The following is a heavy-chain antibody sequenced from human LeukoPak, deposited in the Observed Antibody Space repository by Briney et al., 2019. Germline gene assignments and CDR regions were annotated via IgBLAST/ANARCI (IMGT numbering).Heavy chain of an antibody. J-gene: IGHJ4*02. V-gene: IGHV3-23*01. CDR3: AKEYDFCFDY. CDR2: ISTSGDSI. Sequence: GGSLRLSCAASGFTFSSYAMNWVRQAPGKGLEWVSVISTSGDSIYYADAVKGRFTISRDNSKNTVYLQMNSLRAEDTAVYYCAKEYDFCFDYWGQGTLVTVSS. CDR1: GFTFSSYA. D-gene: IGHD3-3*01.